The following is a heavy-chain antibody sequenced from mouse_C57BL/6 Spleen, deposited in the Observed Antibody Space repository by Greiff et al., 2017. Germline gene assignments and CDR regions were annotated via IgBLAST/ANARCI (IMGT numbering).Heavy chain of an antibody. V-gene: IGHV14-1*01. Sequence: VQLQQPGAELVRPGASVKLSCTASGFTFTDYYMHWVKQRPGQGLEWIGRIDPADGDTDYTPKFKGKATMTADTSSNTAYLQLSSLTSEDTAVYYGTTRGAYEAGGWFAYWGQGTMVTVSA. CDR2: IDPADGDT. D-gene: IGHD2-12*01. J-gene: IGHJ3*01. CDR3: TTRGAYEAGGWFAY. CDR1: GFTFTDYY.